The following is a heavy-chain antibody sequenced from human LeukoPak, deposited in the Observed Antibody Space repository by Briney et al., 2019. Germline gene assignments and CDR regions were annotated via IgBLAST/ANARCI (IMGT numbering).Heavy chain of an antibody. V-gene: IGHV4-39*06. CDR2: IYFTGSS. CDR3: ARAPTRSSDAVTGYLFDS. Sequence: SETLSLTCTVSGGSISSFSWGWIRQPPGKGLEWIGNIYFTGSSYYNPSLLRRVTISVDTSKNQCPLELGSVTAADTTVYYCARAPTRSSDAVTGYLFDSWGHGTLVTVSS. J-gene: IGHJ4*01. CDR1: GGSISSFS. D-gene: IGHD2-21*02.